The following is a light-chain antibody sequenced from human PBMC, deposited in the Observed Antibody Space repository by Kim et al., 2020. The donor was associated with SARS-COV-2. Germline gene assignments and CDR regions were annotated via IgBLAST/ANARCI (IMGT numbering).Light chain of an antibody. V-gene: IGKV3-20*01. CDR2: GAS. Sequence: EIVLTQSPDTLSLSPGEGVTLFCRASQTITSNNLAWYQQKPGQAPRLLISGASTRATGIPGRFSGSGSGTDSTLTISRLEPEDFAVYYCQQYGGSPSTFGQGTKVDIK. CDR1: QTITSNN. J-gene: IGKJ1*01. CDR3: QQYGGSPST.